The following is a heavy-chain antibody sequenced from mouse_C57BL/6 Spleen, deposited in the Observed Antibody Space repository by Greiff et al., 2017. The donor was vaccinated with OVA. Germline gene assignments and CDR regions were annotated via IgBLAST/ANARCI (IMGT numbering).Heavy chain of an antibody. V-gene: IGHV1-55*01. CDR1: GYTFTSYW. D-gene: IGHD1-1*01. CDR2: IYPGGGST. Sequence: QVQLQQPGAELVKPGASVTMSCKASGYTFTSYWITWVKQRPGQGLEWIGDIYPGGGSTNYNETFKSKATLTVDTSSSTAYMQLLSLTSEDSAVYYGARGDEYGSSYLAWFAYWGQGTLVTVSA. CDR3: ARGDEYGSSYLAWFAY. J-gene: IGHJ3*01.